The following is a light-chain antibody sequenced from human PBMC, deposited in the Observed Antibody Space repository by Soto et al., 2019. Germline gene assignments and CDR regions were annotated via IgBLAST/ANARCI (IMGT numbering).Light chain of an antibody. CDR1: SSDVGSYNL. Sequence: QSALTQPASVSGSPGQSITISCTGTSSDVGSYNLVSWYQQHPGKAPKLMIYEGSKRPSGVSNRFSGSKSGNTASLTISGLQAEDDFFYYDSSSTGISTSSLYV. J-gene: IGLJ1*01. V-gene: IGLV2-23*01. CDR3: SSSTGISTSSLYV. CDR2: EGS.